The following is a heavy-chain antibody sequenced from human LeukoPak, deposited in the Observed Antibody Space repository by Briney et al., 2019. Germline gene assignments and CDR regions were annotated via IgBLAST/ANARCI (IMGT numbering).Heavy chain of an antibody. CDR3: AKDPPDYYGSGSYSYFDY. Sequence: GGSLRLSCAASGFTFSGYGMHWVRQAPGKGLEWVAFIRYDGSNKYYADSVKGRFTISRDNSKNTLYLQMNSLRAEDTAVYYCAKDPPDYYGSGSYSYFDYWGQGTLVTVSS. V-gene: IGHV3-30*02. CDR2: IRYDGSNK. J-gene: IGHJ4*02. D-gene: IGHD3-10*01. CDR1: GFTFSGYG.